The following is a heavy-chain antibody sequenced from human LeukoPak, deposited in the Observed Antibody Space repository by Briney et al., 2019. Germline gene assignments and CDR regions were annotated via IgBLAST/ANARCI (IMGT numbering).Heavy chain of an antibody. CDR1: GGTFSSYA. D-gene: IGHD6-13*01. CDR2: IIPIFGTA. V-gene: IGHV1-69*05. J-gene: IGHJ3*02. Sequence: VASVKVSCKASGGTFSSYAISWVRQAPGQGLEWMGGIIPIFGTANYAQKFQGRVTITTDESTSTAYMELSSLRSEDTAVYYCARGAAAFDAFDIWGQGTMVTVSS. CDR3: ARGAAAFDAFDI.